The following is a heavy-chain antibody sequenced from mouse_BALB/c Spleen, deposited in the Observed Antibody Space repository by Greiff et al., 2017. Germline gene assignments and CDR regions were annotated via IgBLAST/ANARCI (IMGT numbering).Heavy chain of an antibody. CDR1: GYTFTDYY. D-gene: IGHD4-1*01. CDR2: INPKDSGT. Sequence: VQLQQSGPELVKPGASVKIPCKASGYTFTDYYMDWVKQSPGKGLEWMGDINPKDSGTIYNQKFTGKARLTVDKSSSTAYIELRSLTSADAAVYSCSSDRVTGPFDYWGQGTPVTVSA. V-gene: IGHV1-18*01. CDR3: SSDRVTGPFDY. J-gene: IGHJ3*01.